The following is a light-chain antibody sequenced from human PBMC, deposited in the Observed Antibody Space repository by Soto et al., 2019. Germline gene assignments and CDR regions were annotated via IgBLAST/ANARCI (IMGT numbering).Light chain of an antibody. CDR2: EVS. J-gene: IGLJ7*01. CDR3: SSYTSSSTLV. CDR1: SSDVGGYNY. Sequence: QSALTQPASVSGSPGQSITISCTGTSSDVGGYNYVSWYQQHPGKALKLMIYEVSNRPSGVSNRFSGSKSGNTASLTISGLQAEDEADYYCSSYTSSSTLVFGTGTQLTVL. V-gene: IGLV2-14*01.